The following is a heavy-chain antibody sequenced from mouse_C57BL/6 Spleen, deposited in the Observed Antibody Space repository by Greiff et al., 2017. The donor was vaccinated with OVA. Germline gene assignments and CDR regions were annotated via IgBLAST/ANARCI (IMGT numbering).Heavy chain of an antibody. V-gene: IGHV1-7*01. CDR3: ARSVNGYFDY. Sequence: QVQLQQPGAELVKPGASVKLSCKASGYTFTSYWMHWVKQRPGQGLEWIGYINPSSGYTNYNQKFKDKATLTADKSSSTAYMQLSSLTYEDSAVYYCARSVNGYFDYWGQGTTLTVSS. J-gene: IGHJ2*01. CDR2: INPSSGYT. CDR1: GYTFTSYW.